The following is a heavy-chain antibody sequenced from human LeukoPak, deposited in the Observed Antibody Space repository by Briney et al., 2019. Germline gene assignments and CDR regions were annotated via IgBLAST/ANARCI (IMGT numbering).Heavy chain of an antibody. Sequence: SETLSLTCTVSDDSMNSVTYFWGWIRQPPGKGLEWIGNIEKTGSAYYNPSLLSRVSIAVDTSKSQFSLQLTSVTASDTAVYCCARRMWVGKYFELWGRGTLVTVSS. J-gene: IGHJ2*01. CDR1: DDSMNSVTYF. V-gene: IGHV4-39*01. CDR3: ARRMWVGKYFEL. D-gene: IGHD3-10*01. CDR2: IEKTGSA.